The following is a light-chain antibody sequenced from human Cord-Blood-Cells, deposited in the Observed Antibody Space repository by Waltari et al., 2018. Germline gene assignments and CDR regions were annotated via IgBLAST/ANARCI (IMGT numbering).Light chain of an antibody. J-gene: IGLJ3*02. CDR2: DVS. CDR1: TRAGGGYTY. CDR3: CSYAGSYTWV. V-gene: IGLV2-11*01. Sequence: QSPLTPPPSASASPGQPVTLSCPGTTRAGGGYTYVSWYQQHPGKAPKRMIYDVSKRPSGVPDRFSGSKSGNTASLTISGLQAEDEADYYCCSYAGSYTWVFGGGTKLTVL.